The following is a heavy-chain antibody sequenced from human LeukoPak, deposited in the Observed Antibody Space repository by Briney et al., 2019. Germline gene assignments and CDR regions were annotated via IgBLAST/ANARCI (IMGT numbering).Heavy chain of an antibody. D-gene: IGHD3/OR15-3a*01. J-gene: IGHJ4*02. V-gene: IGHV3-15*01. CDR1: GFTFSNAW. Sequence: GGSLRLSCAASGFTFSNAWMSWVRQAPGKGLEWVGRIKSKTDGGTTDYAAPVKGRFTISRGDSKNTLYLQMNSLKTEDTAVYYCTTETRGREAEIDYWGQGTLVTVSS. CDR3: TTETRGREAEIDY. CDR2: IKSKTDGGTT.